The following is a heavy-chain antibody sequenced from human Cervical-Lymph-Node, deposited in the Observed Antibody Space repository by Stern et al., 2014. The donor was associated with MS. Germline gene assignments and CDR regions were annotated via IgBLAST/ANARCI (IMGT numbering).Heavy chain of an antibody. CDR2: INPSGGST. J-gene: IGHJ3*02. D-gene: IGHD1-26*01. V-gene: IGHV1-46*01. Sequence: QVQLMQSGAEVKKPGASVKVSCKASGYTFSSYYMHWVRQAPGQGLEWMGIINPSGGSTRYAQKFQGRVTMTRDTSTSTVYMELSSQRSEDTAVYYCARSGSYSDAFDIWGQGTMVTVSS. CDR1: GYTFSSYY. CDR3: ARSGSYSDAFDI.